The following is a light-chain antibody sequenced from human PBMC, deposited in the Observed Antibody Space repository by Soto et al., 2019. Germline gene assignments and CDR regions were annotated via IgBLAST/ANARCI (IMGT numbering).Light chain of an antibody. CDR1: QTISTW. J-gene: IGKJ2*03. Sequence: DIQMTQSPSTLSASVGDRVTITCRASQTISTWLAWYQQKPGKAPKLLIYKASTLQSGVPSRFSGSGSGTDFTLTISRLEPDDFATYYCQQYNTFYSFGQGTKLEIK. CDR3: QQYNTFYS. V-gene: IGKV1-5*03. CDR2: KAS.